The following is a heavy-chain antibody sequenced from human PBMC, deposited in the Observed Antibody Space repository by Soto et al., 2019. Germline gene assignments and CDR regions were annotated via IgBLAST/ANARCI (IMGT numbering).Heavy chain of an antibody. CDR2: ISSSSSYI. J-gene: IGHJ6*03. V-gene: IGHV3-21*01. D-gene: IGHD2-15*01. CDR1: GFTFSSYS. CDR3: ARDGRSHRSYYMDV. Sequence: GGSLRLSCAASGFTFSSYSMNWVRQAPGKGLEWVSSISSSSSYIYYADSVKGRFAISRDNAKNSLYLQMNSLRAEDTAVYYCARDGRSHRSYYMDVWGKGTTVTVSS.